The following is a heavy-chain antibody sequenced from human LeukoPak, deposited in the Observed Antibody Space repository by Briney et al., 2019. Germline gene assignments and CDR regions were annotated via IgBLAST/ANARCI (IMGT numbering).Heavy chain of an antibody. D-gene: IGHD1-26*01. CDR2: IIPIFGTA. V-gene: IGHV1-69*13. CDR1: GGTFSSYA. J-gene: IGHJ4*02. Sequence: SVKVSCKASGGTFSSYAISWVRQAPGQGLEWMGGIIPIFGTANYAQEFQGRVTITADESTSTAYMELSSLRSEDTAVYYCASDPSGSYYIFGSFDYWGQGTLVTVSS. CDR3: ASDPSGSYYIFGSFDY.